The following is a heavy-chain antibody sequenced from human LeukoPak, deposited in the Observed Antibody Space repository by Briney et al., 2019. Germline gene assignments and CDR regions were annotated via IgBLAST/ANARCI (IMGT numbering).Heavy chain of an antibody. CDR1: GGSISSYY. CDR3: ARHISDSSGYYYED. Sequence: SETLSLTCTVSGGSISSYYWSWIRQPPGKGLEWIGYIYYSGSTNYNPSFKSRVTISVDTSKNQFSLKLSSVTAADTAVYYCARHISDSSGYYYEDWGQGTLVTVSS. J-gene: IGHJ4*02. D-gene: IGHD3-22*01. CDR2: IYYSGST. V-gene: IGHV4-59*08.